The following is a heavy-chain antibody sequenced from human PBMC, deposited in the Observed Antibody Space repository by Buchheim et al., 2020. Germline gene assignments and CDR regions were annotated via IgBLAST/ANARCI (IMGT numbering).Heavy chain of an antibody. J-gene: IGHJ4*02. CDR1: GFTFSSYG. CDR3: ARAARRTWGVYDY. D-gene: IGHD6-6*01. V-gene: IGHV3-33*01. Sequence: QVQLVESGGGVVQPGRSLRLSCAAPGFTFSSYGMHWVRQAPGKGLEWVAVIWYDGSNKYYADSVKGRFTISRDNSKNTLYLQMNCLRAEETAVYYCARAARRTWGVYDYWGQGTL. CDR2: IWYDGSNK.